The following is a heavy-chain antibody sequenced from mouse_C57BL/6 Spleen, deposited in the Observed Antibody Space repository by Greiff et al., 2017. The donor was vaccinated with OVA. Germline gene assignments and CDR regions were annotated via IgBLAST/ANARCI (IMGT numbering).Heavy chain of an antibody. CDR2: IYPRSGNT. J-gene: IGHJ2*01. Sequence: QVQLKESGAELARPGASVKLSCKASGYTFTSYGISWVKQRTGQGLEWIGEIYPRSGNTYYNEKFKGKATLTADKSSSTAYMELRSLTSEDSAVYFCARHYDYDDEYYFDYWGQGTTLTVSS. CDR3: ARHYDYDDEYYFDY. CDR1: GYTFTSYG. V-gene: IGHV1-81*01. D-gene: IGHD2-4*01.